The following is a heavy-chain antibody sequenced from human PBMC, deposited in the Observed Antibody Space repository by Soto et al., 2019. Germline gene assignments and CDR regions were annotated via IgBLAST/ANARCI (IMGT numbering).Heavy chain of an antibody. D-gene: IGHD1-1*01. Sequence: SEILSLTCTVSGASISGYYWSWIRKSAGKGLEWIGRIYATGTTDYNPSLKSRVMMSVDTSKKQFSLRLRSVTAADTAVYYCVRDGTKTLRDWFDPWGQGISVTVSS. J-gene: IGHJ5*02. CDR1: GASISGYY. CDR2: IYATGTT. V-gene: IGHV4-4*07. CDR3: VRDGTKTLRDWFDP.